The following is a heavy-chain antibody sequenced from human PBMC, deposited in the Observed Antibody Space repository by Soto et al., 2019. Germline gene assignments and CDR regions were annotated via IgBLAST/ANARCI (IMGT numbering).Heavy chain of an antibody. CDR3: TRTGGPPAPHGSTS. V-gene: IGHV4-31*01. J-gene: IGHJ4*02. Sequence: QVQLQESGPGLVRPSQTLSLTCTVSGGSVTSGGYYWSWIRHCPGKGLEWIGYIYSSGDTNYNPSLNSPLAVSVATSKTKFSLHLTSVTVADTAIYYCTRTGGPPAPHGSTSGGQGILVTSSS. CDR2: IYSSGDT. D-gene: IGHD2-2*01. CDR1: GGSVTSGGYY.